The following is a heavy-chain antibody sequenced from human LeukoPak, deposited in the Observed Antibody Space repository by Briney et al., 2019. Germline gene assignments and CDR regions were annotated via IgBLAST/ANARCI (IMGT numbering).Heavy chain of an antibody. CDR3: ARDFPARDWFFDL. CDR1: GYTFTHYA. J-gene: IGHJ2*01. V-gene: IGHV7-4-1*02. Sequence: ASVKVSCKASGYTFTHYAMNWVRQAPGQGLEYMGWINANTGNPTYAQGFTGRFVFSLDTSVSTAYLQISSLKAEDTAVYYCARDFPARDWFFDLWGRGTLVTVSS. CDR2: INANTGNP.